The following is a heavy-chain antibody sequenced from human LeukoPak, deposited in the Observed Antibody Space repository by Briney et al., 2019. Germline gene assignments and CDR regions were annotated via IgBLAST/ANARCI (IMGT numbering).Heavy chain of an antibody. CDR2: ISSSSSYI. CDR3: ARRLSGRPEKYYYGMDV. D-gene: IGHD1-26*01. J-gene: IGHJ6*02. V-gene: IGHV3-21*01. Sequence: GGSLRLSCAASGFTFSSYSMNWVRQAPGKGLEWVSSISSSSSYIYYADSVKGRFTISRDNAKNSLYLQTNSLRAEDTAVYYCARRLSGRPEKYYYGMDVWGQGTTVTVSS. CDR1: GFTFSSYS.